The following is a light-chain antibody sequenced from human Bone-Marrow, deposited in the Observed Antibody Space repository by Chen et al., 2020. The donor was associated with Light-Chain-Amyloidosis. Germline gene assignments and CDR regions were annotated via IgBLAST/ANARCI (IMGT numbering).Light chain of an antibody. V-gene: IGLV7-46*01. CDR2: DTS. CDR1: IGAFTSGHW. Sequence: QAVVTQEPSLTVSPGGTVTLTCGSSIGAFTSGHWPYWFQQKPGQAPSTLIYDTSNKHSWTPARLSGSLLAGKAALTLAGAQPEDVAEYYCLLSDKDVLVFGGVTKLTVL. J-gene: IGLJ2*01. CDR3: LLSDKDVLV.